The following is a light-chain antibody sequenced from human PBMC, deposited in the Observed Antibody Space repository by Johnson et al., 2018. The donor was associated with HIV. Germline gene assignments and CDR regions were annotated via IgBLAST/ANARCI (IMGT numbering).Light chain of an antibody. Sequence: QSVLTQPPSVSAAPGQKVTISYSGSSSNIGNNYVSWYQQLPGTAPKLLIYENNKRPSGIPDRFSGSKSGTSATLGITGLQTGDEADYYCGTWDSSLSAHVFGTGTKVSVL. J-gene: IGLJ1*01. CDR3: GTWDSSLSAHV. CDR1: SSNIGNNY. V-gene: IGLV1-51*02. CDR2: ENN.